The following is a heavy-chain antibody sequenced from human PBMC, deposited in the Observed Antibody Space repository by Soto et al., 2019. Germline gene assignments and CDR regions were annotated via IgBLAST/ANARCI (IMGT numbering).Heavy chain of an antibody. CDR1: GGSISSYY. CDR3: AREGYSSGYYYYYGMDV. D-gene: IGHD3-22*01. CDR2: IYYSGST. Sequence: QVQLQESGPGLVKPSETLSLTCTVSGGSISSYYWSWIRQPPGKGLEWIGYIYYSGSTNYNPSLKGRVPISVDTSKNQFSLKLSSVTAADTAVYYCAREGYSSGYYYYYGMDVWGQGTTVTVSS. J-gene: IGHJ6*02. V-gene: IGHV4-59*01.